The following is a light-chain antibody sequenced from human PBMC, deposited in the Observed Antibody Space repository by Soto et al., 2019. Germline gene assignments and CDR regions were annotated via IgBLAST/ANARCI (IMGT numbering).Light chain of an antibody. CDR3: QQYGSSPAT. Sequence: EIMMTQSPATVAVAPGERATLSCRASQSVSSNLAWYQQKPGQAPRLLIYGASTRATGVPARFSGSGSGTDFTLTISRLEPQDFAVYYCQQYGSSPATFGGGTKVDIK. CDR1: QSVSSN. J-gene: IGKJ4*01. CDR2: GAS. V-gene: IGKV3-15*01.